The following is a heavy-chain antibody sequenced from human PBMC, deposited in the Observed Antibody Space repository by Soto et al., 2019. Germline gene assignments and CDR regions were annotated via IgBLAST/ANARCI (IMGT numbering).Heavy chain of an antibody. CDR1: GYTFTGYY. D-gene: IGHD2-8*01. Sequence: VASVKVSCKASGYTFTGYYMHWVRQAPGQGLEWIGWVSGYNYNTKYAQKLQGRITVTTDTSTNTAYMELRSLRSDDTAVYYCVRSSSMLGAGWSDSWGRGTLVTVSS. V-gene: IGHV1-18*04. J-gene: IGHJ5*01. CDR2: VSGYNYNT. CDR3: VRSSSMLGAGWSDS.